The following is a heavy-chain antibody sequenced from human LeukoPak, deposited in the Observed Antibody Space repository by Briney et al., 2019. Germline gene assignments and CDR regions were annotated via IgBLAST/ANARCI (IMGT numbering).Heavy chain of an antibody. D-gene: IGHD3-10*01. J-gene: IGHJ4*02. CDR3: ARDPYYGSGPFRPY. Sequence: GESLRLSCAASGFTFSTYGMHWVRQVPGKGLDWVSYIDSTSRYIEYADSVKGRFTISRDNARNLVYLQMDTLRSDDTAVYYCARDPYYGSGPFRPYWGQGILVTVS. V-gene: IGHV3-21*06. CDR1: GFTFSTYG. CDR2: IDSTSRYI.